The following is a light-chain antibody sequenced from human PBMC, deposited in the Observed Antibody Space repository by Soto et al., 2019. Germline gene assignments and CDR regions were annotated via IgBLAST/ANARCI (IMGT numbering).Light chain of an antibody. CDR1: QGISSY. CDR3: QQHYSYPLP. CDR2: AAS. Sequence: AIRMTQSPSSFSASTGDRVTITCRASQGISSYLAWYQQKPGKAPKLLIYAASTLQSGVPSRFSGSGSGTDFTLTISCLQSEDFATYYCQQHYSYPLPFGGGTKVDIK. V-gene: IGKV1-8*01. J-gene: IGKJ4*01.